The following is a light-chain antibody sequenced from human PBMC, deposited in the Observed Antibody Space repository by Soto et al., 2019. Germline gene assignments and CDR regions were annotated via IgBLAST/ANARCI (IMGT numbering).Light chain of an antibody. V-gene: IGKV3-20*01. J-gene: IGKJ3*01. Sequence: EIVLTQSPGTLSLSPGEGATLSCRASQSVSSSYLAWYQQKPGQAPRLLIYGASSRATGIPDRFSGSGSGTDFTLTISRLAPEDFAVYYCQRYSSSPFTFGPGTKVDI. CDR3: QRYSSSPFT. CDR2: GAS. CDR1: QSVSSSY.